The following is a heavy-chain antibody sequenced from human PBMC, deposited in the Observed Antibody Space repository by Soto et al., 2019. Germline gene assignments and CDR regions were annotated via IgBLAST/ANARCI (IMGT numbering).Heavy chain of an antibody. CDR1: GGSISSSSYY. CDR3: ARVGATELYYYYGMDV. Sequence: SETLSLTCTVSGGSISSSSYYWGWIRQPPGKGLEWIGSIYYSGSTYYNPSLKSRATISVDTSKNQFSLKLSSVTAADTAVYYCARVGATELYYYYGMDVWGQGTTVTVSS. J-gene: IGHJ6*02. CDR2: IYYSGST. V-gene: IGHV4-39*01. D-gene: IGHD1-26*01.